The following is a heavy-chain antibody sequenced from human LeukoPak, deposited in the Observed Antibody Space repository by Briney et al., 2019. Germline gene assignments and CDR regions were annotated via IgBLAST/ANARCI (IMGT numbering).Heavy chain of an antibody. CDR3: ARGQWAFDY. J-gene: IGHJ4*02. D-gene: IGHD2-8*01. V-gene: IGHV1-24*01. CDR2: FDPENGET. Sequence: ASVKVSCKVSGYTVTELSMHWVRQAPGKGLEWMGGFDPENGETIYAQKFQGRVTMTRDMSTSTVYMELSSLRSEATAVYYCARGQWAFDYWGQGTLVTVSS. CDR1: GYTVTELS.